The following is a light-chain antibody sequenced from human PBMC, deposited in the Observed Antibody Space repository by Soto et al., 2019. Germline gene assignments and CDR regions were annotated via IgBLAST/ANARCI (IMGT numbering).Light chain of an antibody. J-gene: IGKJ5*01. CDR2: TAS. V-gene: IGKV1-6*01. CDR3: QQSYTTPT. Sequence: AIQMTQSPSSLSASVGDRVIITCRASQAIRNDLGWYQQKPGKAPKLLIYTASTLQSGVPSRFSGSGSGADFTLTIRSLQPEDSATYYCQQSYTTPTFGQGTRLEIK. CDR1: QAIRND.